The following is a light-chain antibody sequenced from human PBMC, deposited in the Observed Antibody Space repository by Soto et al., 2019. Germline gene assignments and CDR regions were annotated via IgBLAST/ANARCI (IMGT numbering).Light chain of an antibody. J-gene: IGKJ1*01. CDR2: GAS. V-gene: IGKV3-20*01. Sequence: EIVLTQSPATLSSFPGDRVTLSCRASQYINTRLAWYQHRPGQAPRLLISGASTRAAGIPDRFSGSGSGTDFTLTISRLEPEDFAVYYCQQYGSLSWAFGQGTKVDIK. CDR1: QYINTR. CDR3: QQYGSLSWA.